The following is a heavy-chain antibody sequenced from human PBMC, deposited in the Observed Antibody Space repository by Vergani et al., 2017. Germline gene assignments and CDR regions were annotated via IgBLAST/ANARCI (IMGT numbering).Heavy chain of an antibody. Sequence: EVQLLQSEGAVVQPGGSLRLSCVASGFTFSSHAMSWVRQGHGQGLEWVSSIKNTGDSTHYADSVKGRFTISRDNSKNTLYLQMNSLRVEDTAVYYCAKDRRLHWFGEFNHGLDVWGLGTTVTVSS. CDR3: AKDRRLHWFGEFNHGLDV. V-gene: IGHV3-23*01. J-gene: IGHJ6*02. CDR1: GFTFSSHA. D-gene: IGHD3-10*01. CDR2: IKNTGDST.